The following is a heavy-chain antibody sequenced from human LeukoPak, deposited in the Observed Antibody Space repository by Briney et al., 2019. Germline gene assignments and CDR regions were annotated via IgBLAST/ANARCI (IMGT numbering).Heavy chain of an antibody. Sequence: GGSLRLSCAASGFTFSSYAMSWVRQAPGKGLEWVSAISGSGGSTYYADSVKGRFTISRDNSKNTLYLQMNSLRAEDTAIYYCAKKTIAVTGRRDFDYWGQGTLVTVSS. CDR3: AKKTIAVTGRRDFDY. J-gene: IGHJ4*02. D-gene: IGHD6-19*01. V-gene: IGHV3-23*01. CDR2: ISGSGGST. CDR1: GFTFSSYA.